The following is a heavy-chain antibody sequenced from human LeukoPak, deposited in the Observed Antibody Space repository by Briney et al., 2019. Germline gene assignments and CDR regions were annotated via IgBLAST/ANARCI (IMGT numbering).Heavy chain of an antibody. Sequence: PSETLSLTCTVSGGSISSGGYYWSWIRQPPGKGLEWIGYIYHSGSTYYNPSLKSRVTISVDTSKNQFSLKLSSVTAADTAVYYCARGLPAAISLNWFDPWGQGTLVTVSS. CDR1: GGSISSGGYY. V-gene: IGHV4-30-2*01. D-gene: IGHD2-2*01. J-gene: IGHJ5*02. CDR2: IYHSGST. CDR3: ARGLPAAISLNWFDP.